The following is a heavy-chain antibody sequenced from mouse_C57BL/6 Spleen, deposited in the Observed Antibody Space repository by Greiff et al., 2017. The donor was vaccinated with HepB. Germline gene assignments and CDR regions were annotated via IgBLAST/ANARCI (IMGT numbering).Heavy chain of an antibody. CDR2: ISDGGSYT. Sequence: DVMLVESGGGLVKPGGSLKLSCAASGFTFSSYAMSWVRQTPEKRLEWVATISDGGSYTYYQDNVKGRFTISRDNAKNNLYLQMSHLKSEDTAMYYCAREGDYDRVLLRRAMDYWGQGTSVTVSS. J-gene: IGHJ4*01. CDR3: AREGDYDRVLLRRAMDY. V-gene: IGHV5-4*01. D-gene: IGHD2-4*01. CDR1: GFTFSSYA.